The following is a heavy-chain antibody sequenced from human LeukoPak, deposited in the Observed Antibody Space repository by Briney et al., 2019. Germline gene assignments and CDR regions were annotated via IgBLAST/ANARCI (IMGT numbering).Heavy chain of an antibody. Sequence: GGSLRLSCAASGFTFSTYAMHWVRQAPGKGLEWVASISYDGSDKYYADSVKGRLTISRDNSKNTLYVQMNSLRPEDTAVYYCAKEAYSSGWSKRDCWGQGTLVTVSS. J-gene: IGHJ4*02. CDR2: ISYDGSDK. V-gene: IGHV3-30*18. CDR1: GFTFSTYA. D-gene: IGHD3-22*01. CDR3: AKEAYSSGWSKRDC.